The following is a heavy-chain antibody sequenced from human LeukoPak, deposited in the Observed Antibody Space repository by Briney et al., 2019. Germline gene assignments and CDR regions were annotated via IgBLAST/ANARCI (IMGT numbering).Heavy chain of an antibody. D-gene: IGHD3-10*01. Sequence: GGSRRLSCAASGFSFRSYGMDWFGQPPGKGRKWLANIKQDGIEKYFVDSVKGRFAISRDNAKNSLYLQMNNLRAEDTAVYYCAREAMVRGVPDAFDIWGQGTVVTVSS. J-gene: IGHJ3*02. V-gene: IGHV3-7*01. CDR1: GFSFRSYG. CDR2: IKQDGIEK. CDR3: AREAMVRGVPDAFDI.